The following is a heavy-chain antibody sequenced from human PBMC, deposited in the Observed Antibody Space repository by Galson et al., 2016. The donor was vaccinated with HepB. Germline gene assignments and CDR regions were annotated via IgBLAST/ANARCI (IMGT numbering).Heavy chain of an antibody. CDR3: ARSYGSGTLRPGGMDV. Sequence: SVKVSCKASGYTFITYDINWVRQATGQGLEWMGWMNPKSGNTGYAQNFQGRVTMNRDTSMSTAYMEVISLRSEDTALYYCARSYGSGTLRPGGMDVWGQGTTVTVSS. CDR2: MNPKSGNT. CDR1: GYTFITYD. J-gene: IGHJ6*02. V-gene: IGHV1-8*01. D-gene: IGHD3-10*01.